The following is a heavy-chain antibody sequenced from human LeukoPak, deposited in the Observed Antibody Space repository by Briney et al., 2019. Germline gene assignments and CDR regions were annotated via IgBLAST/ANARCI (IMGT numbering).Heavy chain of an antibody. CDR3: ARQGKGSSSWYWGDYYYGMDV. V-gene: IGHV3-7*01. CDR2: IKQDGSEK. D-gene: IGHD6-13*01. CDR1: GFTFSSYW. J-gene: IGHJ6*02. Sequence: PGGSLRLSCAASGFTFSSYWMSWVRQAPGKGLEWVANIKQDGSEKYYVDSVKGRFTISRDNAKNSLYLQMNSLRAEDTAVYYCARQGKGSSSWYWGDYYYGMDVWGQGTTVTVSS.